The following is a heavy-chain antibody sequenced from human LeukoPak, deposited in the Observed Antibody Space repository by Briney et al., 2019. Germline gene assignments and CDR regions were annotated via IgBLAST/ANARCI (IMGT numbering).Heavy chain of an antibody. CDR2: IYYSGST. J-gene: IGHJ3*02. CDR1: GGSISSSSYY. V-gene: IGHV4-39*01. D-gene: IGHD6-19*01. Sequence: SETLSLTCTVSGGSISSSSYYRGWIRQPPGKGLEWIGSIYYSGSTYYNPSLKSRVTISVDTSKNQFSLKLSSVTAADTAVYYCARHSHSSGWYLYAFDIWGQGTMVTVSS. CDR3: ARHSHSSGWYLYAFDI.